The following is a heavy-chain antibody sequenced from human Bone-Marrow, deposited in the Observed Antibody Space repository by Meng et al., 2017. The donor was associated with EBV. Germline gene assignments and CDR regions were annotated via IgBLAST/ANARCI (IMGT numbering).Heavy chain of an antibody. J-gene: IGHJ4*02. CDR1: GFTFSKCG. CDR3: ARDPFGGKAYCGGDCQDY. Sequence: QVQLVESGGGVVQPGASLRLSCSTSGFTFSKCGMHWVRQAPGKGLEWVALIWYDGSNTYYMDSVRGRFTISRDDSKNTLYLQMNSLRAEDTAVYYCARDPFGGKAYCGGDCQDYWGQGTLVTVSS. CDR2: IWYDGSNT. D-gene: IGHD2-21*02. V-gene: IGHV3-33*01.